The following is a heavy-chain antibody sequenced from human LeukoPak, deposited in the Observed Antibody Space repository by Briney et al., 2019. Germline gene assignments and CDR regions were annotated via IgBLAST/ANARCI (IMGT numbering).Heavy chain of an antibody. CDR1: GFTFSSYA. D-gene: IGHD3-3*01. V-gene: IGHV3-23*01. CDR2: ISGSGGST. J-gene: IGHJ6*03. CDR3: AKCYCSSTSCQVRFLEWLFDYYYMDV. Sequence: GGSLRLSCAASGFTFSSYAMSWVRQAPGKGLEWVSAISGSGGSTYYADSVKGRFTISRDNSKNTLYLQMNSLRAEDTAVYYCAKCYCSSTSCQVRFLEWLFDYYYMDVWGKGTTVTVSS.